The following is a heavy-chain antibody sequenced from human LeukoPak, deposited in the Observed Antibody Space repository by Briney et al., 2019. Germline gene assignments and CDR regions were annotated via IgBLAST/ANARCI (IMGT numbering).Heavy chain of an antibody. CDR3: ARDHLYYEISGPRFDY. CDR1: GFTFSSYE. D-gene: IGHD3-16*01. Sequence: GGSLRLSCAASGFTFSSYEMNWVRQAPGKGLEWVSYISSSGSTIYYADSVKGRFTISRDNAKNSLYLQMNSLRAVDTAVYYCARDHLYYEISGPRFDYWGQGTRVTVSS. V-gene: IGHV3-48*03. J-gene: IGHJ4*02. CDR2: ISSSGSTI.